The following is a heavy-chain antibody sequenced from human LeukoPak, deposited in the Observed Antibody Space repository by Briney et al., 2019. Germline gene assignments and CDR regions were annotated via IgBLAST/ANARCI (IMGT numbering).Heavy chain of an antibody. CDR2: IRYDSTTK. CDR3: AKVVGIAIDY. V-gene: IGHV3-30*02. Sequence: GGSLRLSCAVSGFIFSSYGMHWVRQAPGKGLEWVAFIRYDSTTKYYADSVKGRFTISRDNSKNTLYLQMNSLRPEDTAVYSCAKVVGIAIDYWGQGTLVTVSS. D-gene: IGHD6-13*01. CDR1: GFIFSSYG. J-gene: IGHJ4*02.